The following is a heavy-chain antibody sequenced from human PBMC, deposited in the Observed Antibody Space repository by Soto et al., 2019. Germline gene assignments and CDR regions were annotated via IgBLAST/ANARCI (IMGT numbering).Heavy chain of an antibody. CDR1: GFTFRNFV. V-gene: IGHV3-23*01. CDR2: IRATGGQT. Sequence: EVQLLESGGGMVQPGGSLRLSCAASGFTFRNFVMSWVRQAPGKGLEWVSAIRATGGQTFYADSVKGRFTISRDNSENMLDLQIKSLRDEDTALYFCAQDRGWVVVSPYHGYWGQGTLVTVSS. D-gene: IGHD2-21*01. CDR3: AQDRGWVVVSPYHGY. J-gene: IGHJ4*02.